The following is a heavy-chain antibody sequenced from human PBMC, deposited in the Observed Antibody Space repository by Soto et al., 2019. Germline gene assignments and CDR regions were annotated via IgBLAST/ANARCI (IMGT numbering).Heavy chain of an antibody. V-gene: IGHV4-34*01. CDR3: ARVERGTATTVVHAFDL. D-gene: IGHD1-1*01. J-gene: IGHJ3*01. CDR1: GGFVSSGSYY. CDR2: MSHSGGT. Sequence: QVQLQQWGAGLLKPSETLSLTCAVYGGFVSSGSYYWSWIRQPPGKGLEWIGEMSHSGGTHFNPSLKFRVTISVDTSKIQFSLKMTSVTAADTALYYCARVERGTATTVVHAFDLWGPGTMVTVSS.